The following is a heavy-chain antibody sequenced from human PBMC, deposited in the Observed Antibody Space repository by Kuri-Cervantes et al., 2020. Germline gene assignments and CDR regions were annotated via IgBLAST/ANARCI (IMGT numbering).Heavy chain of an antibody. Sequence: SVKVSCKASGYTFTSYYMHWVRQAPGQGLEWMGGIIPIFGTANYAQKFQGRVTITADESTSTAYMELSSLRSEDTAVYYCARAYFDWAPHFDYWGQGTLVTVSS. CDR3: ARAYFDWAPHFDY. CDR1: GYTFTSYY. CDR2: IIPIFGTA. V-gene: IGHV1-69*13. J-gene: IGHJ4*02. D-gene: IGHD3-9*01.